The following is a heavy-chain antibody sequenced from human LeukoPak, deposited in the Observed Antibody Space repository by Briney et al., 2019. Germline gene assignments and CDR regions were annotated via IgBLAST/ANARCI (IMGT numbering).Heavy chain of an antibody. CDR2: IYNSGST. D-gene: IGHD5-24*01. CDR1: GGSLSSYY. CDR3: ARDDSRDGSNYNYYGTDV. Sequence: SETLSLTCTVSGGSLSSYYWSWIRQPPGKGLEWIGFIYNSGSTNYNPSLKSRVTMSVDTSKNQFSLKLSSVTAADTAVYYCARDDSRDGSNYNYYGTDVWGQGTTVTVSS. J-gene: IGHJ6*02. V-gene: IGHV4-59*01.